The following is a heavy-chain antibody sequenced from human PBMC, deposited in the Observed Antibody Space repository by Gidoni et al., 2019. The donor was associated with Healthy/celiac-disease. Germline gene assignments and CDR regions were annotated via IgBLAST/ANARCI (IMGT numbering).Heavy chain of an antibody. V-gene: IGHV4-59*01. CDR3: ARDLGSGSYSY. J-gene: IGHJ4*02. CDR1: GGSISSYY. CDR2: IYYSGST. Sequence: QVQLQESGPGLVKPPETLSLSCTVSGGSISSYYWSWIRKPPGKGLEWSGYIYYSGSTNYNPSLKSRVTISVDTSKNQFSLKLSSVTAADTAVYYCARDLGSGSYSYWGQGTLVTVSS. D-gene: IGHD1-26*01.